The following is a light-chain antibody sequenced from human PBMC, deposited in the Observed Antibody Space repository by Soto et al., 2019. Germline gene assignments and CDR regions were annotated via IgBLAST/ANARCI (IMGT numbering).Light chain of an antibody. CDR2: KAS. CDR3: QRYNSLYT. J-gene: IGKJ2*01. Sequence: DVQMTQSPSTLSASVGDRVTITCRASHSISSWLAWYQQKPGKAPKILIYKASSLESGVPSRVSGSGSGTEFTLTISSLQPDDFATYDYQRYNSLYTFGQGTKLEIK. V-gene: IGKV1-5*03. CDR1: HSISSW.